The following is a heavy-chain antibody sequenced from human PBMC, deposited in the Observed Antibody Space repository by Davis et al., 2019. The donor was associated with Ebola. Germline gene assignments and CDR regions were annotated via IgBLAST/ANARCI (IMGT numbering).Heavy chain of an antibody. Sequence: MPSETLSLTCAVFGESTSSCHWWCWVRQPPGKGLEWIGEIYHSGSTNYNPSHKSRVTISVDKSKNQFSLKLTSVTAADTALYFCAGHDSSGFHHYFDSWGQGTLVTVSS. D-gene: IGHD6-19*01. CDR1: GESTSSCHW. J-gene: IGHJ4*02. CDR2: IYHSGST. V-gene: IGHV4-4*02. CDR3: AGHDSSGFHHYFDS.